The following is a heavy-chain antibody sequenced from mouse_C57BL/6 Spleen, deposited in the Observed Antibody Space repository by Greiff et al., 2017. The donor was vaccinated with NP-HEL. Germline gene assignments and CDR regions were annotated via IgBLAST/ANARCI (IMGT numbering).Heavy chain of an antibody. CDR2: IHPNSGST. V-gene: IGHV1-64*01. J-gene: IGHJ2*01. CDR1: GYTFTSYW. D-gene: IGHD3-2*02. CDR3: ARDSSGYGDY. Sequence: QVQLQQPGAELVKPGASVKLSCKASGYTFTSYWMHGVKQRPGQGLEWIGMIHPNSGSTNYNEKFKSKATLTVDKSSSTAYMQLSSLTSEDSAVYYCARDSSGYGDYWGQGTTLTVSS.